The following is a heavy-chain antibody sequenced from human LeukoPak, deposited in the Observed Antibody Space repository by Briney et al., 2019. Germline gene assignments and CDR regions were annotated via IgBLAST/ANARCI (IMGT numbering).Heavy chain of an antibody. Sequence: GGSLRLSCAASGFTFSSYAMSWVRQAPGKGLEWVSGISGNGGSTHYADSVKGRFTFSRDNSKNTVYLQMNSLRTEDTAMYYCARDRNAPAKYFFDYWGQGTLVTVSS. CDR3: ARDRNAPAKYFFDY. V-gene: IGHV3-23*01. D-gene: IGHD1-1*01. J-gene: IGHJ4*02. CDR2: ISGNGGST. CDR1: GFTFSSYA.